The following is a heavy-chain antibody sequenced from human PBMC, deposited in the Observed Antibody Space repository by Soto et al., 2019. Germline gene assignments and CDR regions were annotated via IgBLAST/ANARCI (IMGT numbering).Heavy chain of an antibody. Sequence: QVQLQQWGAGLLKPSETPSLTCAVYGGSFSGYYWSWIRQPPGKGLEWIGEINHSGSTNYNPSLRSRVTISVDTSKNQFSLKLSSVTAADTAVYYCARGPGIAGSFDYCGQGTLVTVSS. D-gene: IGHD6-13*01. CDR2: INHSGST. V-gene: IGHV4-34*01. CDR1: GGSFSGYY. J-gene: IGHJ4*02. CDR3: ARGPGIAGSFDY.